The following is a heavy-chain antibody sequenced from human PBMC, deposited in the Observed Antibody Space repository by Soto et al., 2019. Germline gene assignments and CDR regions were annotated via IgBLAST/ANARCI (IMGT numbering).Heavy chain of an antibody. CDR3: AREGVSSSWYNYYGMDV. J-gene: IGHJ6*02. CDR1: GGSISSYY. D-gene: IGHD6-13*01. V-gene: IGHV4-59*01. CDR2: IYYSGST. Sequence: PSETLSLTCTVSGGSISSYYWSWIRQPPGKGLEWIGYIYYSGSTNYNPSLKSRVTISVDTSKNQFSLKLSSVTAADTAVYYCAREGVSSSWYNYYGMDVSGQGTTVTVSS.